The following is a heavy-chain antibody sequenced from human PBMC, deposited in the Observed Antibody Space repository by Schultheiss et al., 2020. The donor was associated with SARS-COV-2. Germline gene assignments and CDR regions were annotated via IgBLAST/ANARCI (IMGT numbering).Heavy chain of an antibody. CDR1: GFTFSSYA. CDR2: ISYDGSNK. V-gene: IGHV3-30-3*01. CDR3: TRDLGVVVAADDY. D-gene: IGHD2-15*01. J-gene: IGHJ4*02. Sequence: GGSLRLSCAASGFTFSSYAMHWVRQAPGKGLEWVAVISYDGSNKYYADSVKGRFTISRDNSKNTLSLQMNSLRAEDTAVYYCTRDLGVVVAADDYWGQGTLVTVSS.